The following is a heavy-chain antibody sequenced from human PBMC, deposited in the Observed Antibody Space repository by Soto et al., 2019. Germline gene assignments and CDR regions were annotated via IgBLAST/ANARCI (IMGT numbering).Heavy chain of an antibody. V-gene: IGHV3-33*01. Sequence: PGGSLRLSCAASGFTFTSYAMQWVRQAPGKGLEWVAVIWYDGSNRYYGDSVKGRFTISRDNSKNTLYLQMNSLRAEDTAVYYCARARYHILTGYYNDNWGQGTLVTVSS. CDR1: GFTFTSYA. CDR3: ARARYHILTGYYNDN. CDR2: IWYDGSNR. J-gene: IGHJ4*02. D-gene: IGHD3-9*01.